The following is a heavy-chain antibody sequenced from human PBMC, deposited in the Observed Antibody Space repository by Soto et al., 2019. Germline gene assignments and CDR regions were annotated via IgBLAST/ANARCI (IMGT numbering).Heavy chain of an antibody. J-gene: IGHJ4*02. D-gene: IGHD6-19*01. Sequence: QLQLQESGPGLVKPSETLSLTCTVSGGSISSSSYYWGWIRQPPGKGLEWIGSIYYSGSTYYNPSLKSRVTISVDTSKNQFSLKLSSVTAADTAVYYCARAVAGRVPAYWGQGTLVTVSS. CDR2: IYYSGST. CDR1: GGSISSSSYY. CDR3: ARAVAGRVPAY. V-gene: IGHV4-39*01.